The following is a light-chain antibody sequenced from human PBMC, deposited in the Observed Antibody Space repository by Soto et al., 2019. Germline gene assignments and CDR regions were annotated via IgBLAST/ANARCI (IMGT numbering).Light chain of an antibody. Sequence: QSALTQPPSASGSPGQSVTISCTGTSSDVGGYNYVSWYQHHPGKAPKLMIYEVTKRPSGVPDRFSGSKSANTASLTVSGLQADDEADYYCSSYADSNNLVFGGGTKVTVL. CDR1: SSDVGGYNY. V-gene: IGLV2-8*01. CDR3: SSYADSNNLV. J-gene: IGLJ2*01. CDR2: EVT.